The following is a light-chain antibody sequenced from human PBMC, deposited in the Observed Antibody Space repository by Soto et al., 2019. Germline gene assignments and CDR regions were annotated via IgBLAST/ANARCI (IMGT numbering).Light chain of an antibody. CDR1: QSIRTW. Sequence: DIQMTQSPSTLSASVGDRVTMTCRASQSIRTWLAGYQQKTGKAPRLLMYQASSLKSGGPSRFSGSGSETDFTLTITSLQPDDTATYFCQQYSTYLGTFGQGTKVDVK. J-gene: IGKJ1*01. CDR3: QQYSTYLGT. CDR2: QAS. V-gene: IGKV1-5*03.